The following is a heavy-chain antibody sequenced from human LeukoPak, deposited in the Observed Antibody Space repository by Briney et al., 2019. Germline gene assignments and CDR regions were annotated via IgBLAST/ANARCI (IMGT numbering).Heavy chain of an antibody. CDR1: GYTFTSYG. D-gene: IGHD2-2*01. V-gene: IGHV1-18*01. Sequence: ASVKVSCKASGYTFTSYGISWVRQAPGQGLEWMGWISAYNGNTNYAQKLQGRVTTTTDTSTSTAYMELRSLRSDDTAVYYCARVGCSSTSCSLDYYYGMDVWGQGTTVTVSS. CDR3: ARVGCSSTSCSLDYYYGMDV. J-gene: IGHJ6*02. CDR2: ISAYNGNT.